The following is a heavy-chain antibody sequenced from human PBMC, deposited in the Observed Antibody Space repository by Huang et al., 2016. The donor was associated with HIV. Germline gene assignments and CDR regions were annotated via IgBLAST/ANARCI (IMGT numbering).Heavy chain of an antibody. CDR1: GTSMTSSTFY. Sequence: QLRESGPGLVTPSETLSLTCSASGTSMTSSTFYWGWFRQPPGRGLEWIGSVYFLGNTYDNPSPRSRFTISEDTANRKYSMRLTSVTAADTAVYFCAREVRSVDTDRPDGYYYRGLDVWGKGTTVIVSS. V-gene: IGHV4-39*02. CDR3: AREVRSVDTDRPDGYYYRGLDV. J-gene: IGHJ6*04. CDR2: VYFLGNT. D-gene: IGHD2-2*03.